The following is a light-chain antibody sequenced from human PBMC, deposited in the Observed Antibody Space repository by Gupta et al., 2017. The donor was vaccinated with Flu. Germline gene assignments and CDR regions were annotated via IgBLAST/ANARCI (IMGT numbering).Light chain of an antibody. J-gene: IGKJ1*01. CDR3: QQYGSSPWT. V-gene: IGKV3-20*01. CDR2: GAS. Sequence: EIVLTQSPGTLSLSPGERATLSCRASQSVSSSYLAWYQQKPGQAPRLLIYGASSRATGIPDRFSGSGSGTDFTLTISRLEPEDVAAYYCQQYGSSPWTFGQGTKVEIK. CDR1: QSVSSSY.